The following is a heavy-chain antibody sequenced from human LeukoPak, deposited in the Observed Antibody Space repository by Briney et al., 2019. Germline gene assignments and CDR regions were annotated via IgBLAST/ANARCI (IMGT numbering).Heavy chain of an antibody. Sequence: GSLRLSFAASGFTFSSYWMSWVRQAPGKGLEWVANIKQDGSEKYYVDSVKGRFTISRDNAKNSLYLQMNSLRAEDTAVYYCARDLPADDFDYWGQGTLVTVSS. D-gene: IGHD2-2*01. V-gene: IGHV3-7*01. CDR1: GFTFSSYW. CDR3: ARDLPADDFDY. J-gene: IGHJ4*02. CDR2: IKQDGSEK.